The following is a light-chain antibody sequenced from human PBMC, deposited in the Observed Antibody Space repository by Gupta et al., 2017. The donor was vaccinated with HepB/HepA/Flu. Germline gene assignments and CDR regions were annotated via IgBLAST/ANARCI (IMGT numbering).Light chain of an antibody. CDR2: EVS. J-gene: IGLJ2*01. CDR1: SSDVGSYNL. CDR3: CSYAGSSTLV. Sequence: QSALPQPASVSGSPGPSITISCPGTSSDVGSYNLVSWYQQHPGEAPKLMIYEVSKRPSGVSNRFSGYKTGNTASLTISGLQAEDEADYYCCSYAGSSTLVFGGGTKLTVL. V-gene: IGLV2-23*02.